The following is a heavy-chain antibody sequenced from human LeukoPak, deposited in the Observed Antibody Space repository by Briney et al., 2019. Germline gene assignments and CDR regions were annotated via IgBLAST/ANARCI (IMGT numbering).Heavy chain of an antibody. CDR2: INHSGST. V-gene: IGHV4-34*01. D-gene: IGHD2-2*01. J-gene: IGHJ4*02. CDR3: ARGRSAGGVGQLHSPAATVFDY. Sequence: KTSDTLSLTCAVYGGSFSGDYWSWIRQPPGKGLEWIGEINHSGSTNYNPSLKSRVTISVDTSKNQFSLKLSSVTAADTAVYYCARGRSAGGVGQLHSPAATVFDYWGQGTLVTVSS. CDR1: GGSFSGDY.